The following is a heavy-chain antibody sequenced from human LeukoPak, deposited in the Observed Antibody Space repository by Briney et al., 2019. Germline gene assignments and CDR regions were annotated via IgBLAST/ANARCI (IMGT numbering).Heavy chain of an antibody. CDR3: AKVKAVVRGVINTYYFDY. V-gene: IGHV3-23*01. CDR1: GFTFSSSV. J-gene: IGHJ4*02. D-gene: IGHD3-10*01. CDR2: ISAAGGGS. Sequence: GGSLRLSCAASGFTFSSSVMSWVGQAPGKGLEWVSTISAAGGGSYYTDSVKGRFTISRDNSKSTLYLQMNSLRAEDTAVYYCAKVKAVVRGVINTYYFDYWGQGTLVTVSS.